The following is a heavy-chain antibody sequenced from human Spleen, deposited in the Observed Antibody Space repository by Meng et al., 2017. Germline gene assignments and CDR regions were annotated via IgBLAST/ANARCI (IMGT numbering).Heavy chain of an antibody. CDR2: INPNSGDT. J-gene: IGHJ4*02. Sequence: VHLVRSGTEVKKPGASVKGSCKASGYTFTGYYIHWTRQAPGQGLEWMGQINPNSGDTNYAQKFQGRVTMTRDTSISTAYMELSSLRSEDTAVYYCARDEDISAAGKLFGDYWGQGTLVTVSS. CDR3: ARDEDISAAGKLFGDY. CDR1: GYTFTGYY. D-gene: IGHD6-25*01. V-gene: IGHV1-2*06.